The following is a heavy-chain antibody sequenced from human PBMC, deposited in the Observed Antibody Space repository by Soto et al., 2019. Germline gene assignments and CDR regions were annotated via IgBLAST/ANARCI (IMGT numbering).Heavy chain of an antibody. Sequence: QIHLVQSGAAVKKPGASVKVSCKGSGYGFTTYGITWVRQAPGQGLEWMAWISAQNGNTNYAQKLQGRVTVTRDTSTSTAYMELRSLRSDDTAVYYCARGRYGDYWGQGALFTVSS. V-gene: IGHV1-18*01. J-gene: IGHJ4*02. CDR1: GYGFTTYG. CDR2: ISAQNGNT. D-gene: IGHD1-1*01. CDR3: ARGRYGDY.